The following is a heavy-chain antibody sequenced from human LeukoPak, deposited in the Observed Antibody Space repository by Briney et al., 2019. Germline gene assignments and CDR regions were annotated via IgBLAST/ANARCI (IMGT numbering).Heavy chain of an antibody. V-gene: IGHV1-8*03. D-gene: IGHD6-25*01. J-gene: IGHJ4*02. Sequence: ASVTVSSKASGYTLTNYHINWVRQATGQGREWMGWMNPNNGDSGYAQKLQGRVPITRDTSISTSYMELRSLRSDDTAVYFCARTTSFTASGYDYWGKGTLVTVSS. CDR1: GYTLTNYH. CDR3: ARTTSFTASGYDY. CDR2: MNPNNGDS.